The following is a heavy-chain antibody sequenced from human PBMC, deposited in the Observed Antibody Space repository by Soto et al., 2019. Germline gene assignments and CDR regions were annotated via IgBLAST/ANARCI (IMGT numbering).Heavy chain of an antibody. J-gene: IGHJ4*02. Sequence: QVQLVESGGGVVQPGRSLRLSCAASGFTFSDYGMHWVRQAPGKGLEWVAVIWYDGTYKYYTDSVQGRFTISRDNSKNTLFLQMSSLRVEDTAVYYCARDLNPKNWNYVGFEYWGQGTLVTVSS. CDR1: GFTFSDYG. D-gene: IGHD1-7*01. CDR3: ARDLNPKNWNYVGFEY. CDR2: IWYDGTYK. V-gene: IGHV3-33*01.